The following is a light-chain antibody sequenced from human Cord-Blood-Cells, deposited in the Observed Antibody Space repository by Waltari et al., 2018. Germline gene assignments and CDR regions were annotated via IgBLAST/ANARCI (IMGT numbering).Light chain of an antibody. CDR3: AAWDDSLSGWV. CDR1: SPTIGSNY. J-gene: IGLJ3*02. Sequence: QSVLTQPPSASATPGQRVTISCSGTSPTIGSNYLSWYQQLPGTAPKLLIYRNNQRPSGVPDRFSGSKSGTSASLAISGLRSEDEADYYCAAWDDSLSGWVFGGGTKLTVL. CDR2: RNN. V-gene: IGLV1-47*01.